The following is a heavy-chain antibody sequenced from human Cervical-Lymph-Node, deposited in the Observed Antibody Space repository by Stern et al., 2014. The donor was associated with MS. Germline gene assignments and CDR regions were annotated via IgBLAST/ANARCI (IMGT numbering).Heavy chain of an antibody. D-gene: IGHD2-15*01. V-gene: IGHV4-31*03. CDR2: IYYFESA. Sequence: VQLVESGPGLVKPSQTLSLICTVSGDSISSGGYYWSWIRQHPGKGLEWIGFIYYFESAFYNPSLKSRTTISIDTSKNQFSLKLTSVTAADTAVYYCARVSEIVAVVQIWGQGTMVTVSS. J-gene: IGHJ3*02. CDR1: GDSISSGGYY. CDR3: ARVSEIVAVVQI.